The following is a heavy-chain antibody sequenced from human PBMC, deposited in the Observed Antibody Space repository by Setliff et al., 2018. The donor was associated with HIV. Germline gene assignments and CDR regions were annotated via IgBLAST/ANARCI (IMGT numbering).Heavy chain of an antibody. CDR3: ARGENSWYGLNWFDP. D-gene: IGHD6-13*01. V-gene: IGHV4-61*02. Sequence: KASETLSLTCTVSGGSISSGSYYWSWIRQPAGKGLEWIGRIYTSGSTSYNPSLKSRVTISIDTPKNQFSLKLSSVTATDTAVYYCARGENSWYGLNWFDPWGQGTLVTVSS. CDR2: IYTSGST. CDR1: GGSISSGSYY. J-gene: IGHJ5*02.